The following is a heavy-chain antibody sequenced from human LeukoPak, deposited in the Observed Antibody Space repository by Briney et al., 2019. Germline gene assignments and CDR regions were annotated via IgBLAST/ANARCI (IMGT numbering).Heavy chain of an antibody. CDR2: INHSGST. CDR3: ARWVSGWYYFDN. CDR1: VGSFSGYN. V-gene: IGHV4-34*01. Sequence: SETLSLTRAVYVGSFSGYNWSWIRQPPGKGLEWIGEINHSGSTNYNPSLKSRVTISVDTSKNQFSLKLSSVTAADTAVYYCARWVSGWYYFDNWGQGALVTVSS. D-gene: IGHD6-19*01. J-gene: IGHJ4*02.